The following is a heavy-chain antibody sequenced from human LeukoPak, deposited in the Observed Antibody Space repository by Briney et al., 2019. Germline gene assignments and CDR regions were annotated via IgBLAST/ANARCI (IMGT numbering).Heavy chain of an antibody. Sequence: GGSLRLSCAVSGFTFSSFGMQWVRQAPGKGPEWVALISYDGSNKHYADSVKGRFTISRDNSKNTPYLQMNGLRPEDTAVYYCAKDGAGSWFGEATWGQGTLVTVSS. V-gene: IGHV3-30*18. D-gene: IGHD6-13*01. CDR3: AKDGAGSWFGEAT. J-gene: IGHJ5*02. CDR1: GFTFSSFG. CDR2: ISYDGSNK.